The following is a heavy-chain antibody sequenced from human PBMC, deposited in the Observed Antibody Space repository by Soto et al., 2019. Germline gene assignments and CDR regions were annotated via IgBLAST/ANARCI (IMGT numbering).Heavy chain of an antibody. J-gene: IGHJ6*03. D-gene: IGHD2-15*01. CDR2: INPSGGST. Sequence: ASVTVSCKASGYTFTRYYMHWVRQAPGQGLEWMGIINPSGGSTSYAQKFQGRVTMTRDTSTSTVYMELSSLRSEDTAVYYCARDRARNLKSRDFTSGGSLCYMDVWGKGTTVTVSS. CDR1: GYTFTRYY. CDR3: ARDRARNLKSRDFTSGGSLCYMDV. V-gene: IGHV1-46*03.